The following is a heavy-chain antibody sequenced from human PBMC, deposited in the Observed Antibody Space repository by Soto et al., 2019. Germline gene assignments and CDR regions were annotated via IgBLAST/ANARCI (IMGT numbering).Heavy chain of an antibody. J-gene: IGHJ5*02. CDR1: GYSFTRYD. Sequence: QVQLVQSGAEVKKPGASVKVSCKASGYSFTRYDIIWVRQAPGQGLEWMGWISGDNGKTKYAQKIQGRVTMTTDTSTNTGYMELRNLRSDDTAVYYCARWISGDYADWIAPWGQGTLVTVSS. CDR2: ISGDNGKT. CDR3: ARWISGDYADWIAP. V-gene: IGHV1-18*04. D-gene: IGHD1-26*01.